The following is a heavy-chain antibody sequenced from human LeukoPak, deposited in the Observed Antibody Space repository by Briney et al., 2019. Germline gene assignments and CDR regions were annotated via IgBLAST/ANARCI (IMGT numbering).Heavy chain of an antibody. CDR3: AREGGYDILTGYQDY. V-gene: IGHV1-2*02. Sequence: ASVKVSCKASGYTFTDYYLYWVRQAPGQGLEWMGWINPHSGGATYAQKFQGRVTMTRDTSISTAYMELTRLRSDDTAVYYCAREGGYDILTGYQDYWGQGTLVTVSS. CDR1: GYTFTDYY. D-gene: IGHD3-9*01. CDR2: INPHSGGA. J-gene: IGHJ4*02.